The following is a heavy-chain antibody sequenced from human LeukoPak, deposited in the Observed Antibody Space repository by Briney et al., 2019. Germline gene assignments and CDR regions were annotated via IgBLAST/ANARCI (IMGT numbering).Heavy chain of an antibody. CDR3: ATEGYDYVWGSYRPPLY. J-gene: IGHJ4*02. D-gene: IGHD3-16*02. CDR1: GGTFSSYA. Sequence: SVKVSCKASGGTFSSYAISWVRQAPGQGLEWMGGIIPIFGTAIYAQKFQGRVTMTEDTSTDTAYMELSSLRSEDTAVYYCATEGYDYVWGSYRPPLYWGQGTLVTVSS. CDR2: IIPIFGTA. V-gene: IGHV1-69*06.